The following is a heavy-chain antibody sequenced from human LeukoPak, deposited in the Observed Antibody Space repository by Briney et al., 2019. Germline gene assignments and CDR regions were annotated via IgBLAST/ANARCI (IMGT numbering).Heavy chain of an antibody. CDR1: GFTFSSYA. V-gene: IGHV3-23*01. CDR3: AKRDQQYSSSWYSASYYFDY. CDR2: ISGSGGST. J-gene: IGHJ4*02. Sequence: GGSLRLSCAASGFTFSSYAMSWVRQAPGKGLEWVSAISGSGGSTYYADSVKGRFTISRDNSKNTLYLQMNSLRAEDTAVYYCAKRDQQYSSSWYSASYYFDYWGQGTLVTVSS. D-gene: IGHD6-13*01.